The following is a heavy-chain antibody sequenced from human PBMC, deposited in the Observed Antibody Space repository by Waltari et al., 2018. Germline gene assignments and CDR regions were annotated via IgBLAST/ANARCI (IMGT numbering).Heavy chain of an antibody. J-gene: IGHJ4*02. D-gene: IGHD6-19*01. CDR2: IYYSGST. CDR3: ARGVAGTRY. Sequence: QVQLQESGPGLVKPSETLSLTCTVSGGSISSYYWSWIRQPPGKGLEWIWYIYYSGSTNYNPSLKSRVTISVDTSKNQFSLKLSSVTAADTAVYYCARGVAGTRYWGQGTLVTVSS. V-gene: IGHV4-59*01. CDR1: GGSISSYY.